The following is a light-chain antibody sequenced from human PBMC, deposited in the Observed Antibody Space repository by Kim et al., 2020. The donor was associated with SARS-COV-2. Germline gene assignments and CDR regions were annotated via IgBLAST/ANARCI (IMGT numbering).Light chain of an antibody. V-gene: IGKV3-11*01. Sequence: LSPGESATLSCRASQSVNSYLAWYQHKPGQAPRLLIYDASSRATGIPARFSGRGSGTDFTLTISSLEPEDFAVYYCQQRSKWPLTFGGGTKVDIK. CDR1: QSVNSY. J-gene: IGKJ4*01. CDR3: QQRSKWPLT. CDR2: DAS.